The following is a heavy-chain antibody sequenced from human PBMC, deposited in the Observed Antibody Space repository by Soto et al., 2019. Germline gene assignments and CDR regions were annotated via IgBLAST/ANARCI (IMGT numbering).Heavy chain of an antibody. Sequence: SETLSLTCTVSGASITSGHYYWSWVRHHPGKGLEWIGNIFYTYSGSTLYNPSLKSRVTISVDTSKNQFSLKLSSVTAADTAVYYCARAVVGAWSWFDPWGQGTLVTVSS. J-gene: IGHJ5*02. CDR3: ARAVVGAWSWFDP. CDR2: IFYTYSGST. D-gene: IGHD1-26*01. V-gene: IGHV4-31*03. CDR1: GASITSGHYY.